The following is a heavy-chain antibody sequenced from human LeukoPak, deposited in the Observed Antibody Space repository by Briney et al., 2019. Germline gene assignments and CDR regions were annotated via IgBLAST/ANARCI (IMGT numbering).Heavy chain of an antibody. CDR1: GFTFSSYS. CDR3: ARDSGPVAYYYYYYMDV. V-gene: IGHV3-21*01. CDR2: ISSSSSYI. J-gene: IGHJ6*03. D-gene: IGHD6-25*01. Sequence: PGGSLRLSCAASGFTFSSYSINWVRQAPGKGLEWVSSISSSSSYIYYADSVKGRFTISRDNAKNTLYLQMNSLRAEDTAVYYCARDSGPVAYYYYYYMDVWGKGTTVTVSS.